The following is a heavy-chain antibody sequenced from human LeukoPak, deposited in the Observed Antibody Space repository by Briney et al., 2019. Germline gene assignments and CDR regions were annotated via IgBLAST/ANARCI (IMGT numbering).Heavy chain of an antibody. CDR2: IYYSGST. CDR3: ASRGPFYYDSSGYHPRNDAFDI. J-gene: IGHJ3*02. D-gene: IGHD3-22*01. CDR1: GGSISSSSYY. Sequence: PSETLSLTCTVSGGSISSSSYYWGWIRQPPGKGLEWIGSIYYSGSTYYNPSLKSRVTISVDTSNNQFSLRLSSVTAADTAVYYCASRGPFYYDSSGYHPRNDAFDIWGQGTMVTVSS. V-gene: IGHV4-39*07.